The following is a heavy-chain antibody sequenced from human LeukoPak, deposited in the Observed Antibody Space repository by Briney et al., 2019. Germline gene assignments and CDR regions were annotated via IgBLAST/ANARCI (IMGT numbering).Heavy chain of an antibody. V-gene: IGHV3-30*04. Sequence: GGSLRLSCAASGFTFSSYAMHWVRQAPGKGLEWVAVISYDGSNKYYADSVKGRFTISRDNSKNTLYLQMNSLRAEDTAVYYCASGYSSGWYTFRSTDDAFDIWGQGTMVTVSS. J-gene: IGHJ3*02. CDR3: ASGYSSGWYTFRSTDDAFDI. CDR1: GFTFSSYA. D-gene: IGHD6-19*01. CDR2: ISYDGSNK.